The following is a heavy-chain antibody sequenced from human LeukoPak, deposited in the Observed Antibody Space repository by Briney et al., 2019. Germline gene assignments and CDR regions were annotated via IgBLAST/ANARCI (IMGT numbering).Heavy chain of an antibody. J-gene: IGHJ4*02. Sequence: ASVKVSCKASGFTFTGYYFHWVRQAPRQGLEWMGWINPNNGRTSYAQKFQGRVTMTRDTSISTVYMEVTSLRSDDTALFYCAKSAYQWEVLDSWGQGTLVTVS. V-gene: IGHV1-2*02. CDR1: GFTFTGYY. D-gene: IGHD1-26*01. CDR3: AKSAYQWEVLDS. CDR2: INPNNGRT.